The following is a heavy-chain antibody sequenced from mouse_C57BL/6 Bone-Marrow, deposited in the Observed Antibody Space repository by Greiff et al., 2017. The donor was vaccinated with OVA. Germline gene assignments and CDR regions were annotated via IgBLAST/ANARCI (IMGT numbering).Heavy chain of an antibody. V-gene: IGHV1-78*01. J-gene: IGHJ4*01. CDR3: ARAYYSNYDYAMDY. CDR1: GYTFTDHT. D-gene: IGHD2-5*01. Sequence: QVHVKQSAAELVKPGASVKISCKVSGYTFTDHTIHWMKQRPEQGLEWIGYIYPRDGSTKYNEKFKGKATLTADKSSSTAYMQLNSLTSEDSAVYFCARAYYSNYDYAMDYWGQGTSVTVSS. CDR2: IYPRDGST.